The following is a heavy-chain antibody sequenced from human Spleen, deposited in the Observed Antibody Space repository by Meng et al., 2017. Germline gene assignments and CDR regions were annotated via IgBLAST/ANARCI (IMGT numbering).Heavy chain of an antibody. CDR1: GYTFSPYP. Sequence: QVQFVQSGAEVKKPGASVKVSCKASGYTFSPYPIHWVRQAPGQGLEWMGWINPGNGNTKYSQKFQGRVTITRDTAASTAYMELHSPGYEDTAVYYCARIQSWGQGTLVTVSS. V-gene: IGHV1-3*01. CDR3: ARIQS. CDR2: INPGNGNT. D-gene: IGHD4-11*01. J-gene: IGHJ5*02.